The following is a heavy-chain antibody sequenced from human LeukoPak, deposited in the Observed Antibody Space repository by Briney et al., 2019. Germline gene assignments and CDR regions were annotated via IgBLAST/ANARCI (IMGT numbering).Heavy chain of an antibody. CDR1: GFTVSSNY. J-gene: IGHJ4*02. CDR3: GKALRLRIRGDFDY. CDR2: IYSGGST. D-gene: IGHD2-21*01. Sequence: GGSLRLSCAASGFTVSSNYMRWVRQAPGKGLEWVSVIYSGGSTYYADSVKGRFTISRDNSKNTLYLQMNSLRAEDTAVYYFGKALRLRIRGDFDYWGQGTLVTVSS. V-gene: IGHV3-66*01.